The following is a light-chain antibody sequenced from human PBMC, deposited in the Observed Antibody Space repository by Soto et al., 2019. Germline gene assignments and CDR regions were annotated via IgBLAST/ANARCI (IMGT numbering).Light chain of an antibody. J-gene: IGKJ1*01. CDR3: QQYGGSLSWT. V-gene: IGKV3-20*01. Sequence: EIVLTHSPGTLSLSPGERATLSCRASQSVSSNYLAWYQQKPGQAPRLLIYGASSRATGIPDRFSGSGSGTDFTLTISRLEPEDFAVYYCQQYGGSLSWTFGQGTKVEIK. CDR2: GAS. CDR1: QSVSSNY.